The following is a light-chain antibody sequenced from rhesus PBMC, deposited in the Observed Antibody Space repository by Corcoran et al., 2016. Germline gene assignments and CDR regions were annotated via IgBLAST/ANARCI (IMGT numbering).Light chain of an antibody. CDR1: QSVSSY. CDR2: GAS. V-gene: IGKV3-53*02. Sequence: QVILTQSPATLSLSPGERATLSCRASQSVSSYLAWYQQKPGQAPKLLIYGASSRAPGIPDRCRGSGSGTEFTLTISSLEPEDFAVYYCQKYSSSPYSFGQGTKVEIK. CDR3: QKYSSSPYS. J-gene: IGKJ2*01.